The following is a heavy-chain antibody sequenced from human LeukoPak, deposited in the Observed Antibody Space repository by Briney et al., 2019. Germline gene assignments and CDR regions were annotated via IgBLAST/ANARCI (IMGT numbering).Heavy chain of an antibody. CDR3: AKYGSGSYYNGLY. D-gene: IGHD3-10*01. CDR1: GFTFSSYA. Sequence: GGSLRLSCAASGFTFSSYAMTWVRQAPGKRLQWVSSICVSGDNTYYADSVKGRFTISRDTSKSTLYLQMNSLRDEDTAVYYCAKYGSGSYYNGLYWGQGTLVTVSS. V-gene: IGHV3-23*01. J-gene: IGHJ4*02. CDR2: ICVSGDNT.